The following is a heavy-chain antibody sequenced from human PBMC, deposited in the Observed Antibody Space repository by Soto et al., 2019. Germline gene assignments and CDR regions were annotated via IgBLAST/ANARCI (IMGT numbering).Heavy chain of an antibody. CDR2: IIPIFGTA. D-gene: IGHD5-12*01. CDR1: GGTFSSYA. Sequence: ASVKVCCKASGGTFSSYAISWVRQAPGQGLEWMGGIIPIFGTANYAQKFQGRVTITADESTSTAYMELSSLRSEDTAVYYFARDWDYSCYDPRTYYLDYWGQGTLVTVSS. V-gene: IGHV1-69*13. J-gene: IGHJ4*02. CDR3: ARDWDYSCYDPRTYYLDY.